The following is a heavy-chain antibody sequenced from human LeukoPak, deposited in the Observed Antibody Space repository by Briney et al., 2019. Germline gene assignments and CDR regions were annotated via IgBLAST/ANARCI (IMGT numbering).Heavy chain of an antibody. D-gene: IGHD4-23*01. V-gene: IGHV3-9*01. CDR2: ISWNSGSI. CDR3: AREGSTVVTYDY. Sequence: GRSLRLSCAASGFTFDDYAMHWVRQAPGKGLEWVSGISWNSGSIGYADSVKGRFTISKNNAKNSLYLQMNSLRAEDTAVYYCAREGSTVVTYDYWGQGTLVTVSS. J-gene: IGHJ4*02. CDR1: GFTFDDYA.